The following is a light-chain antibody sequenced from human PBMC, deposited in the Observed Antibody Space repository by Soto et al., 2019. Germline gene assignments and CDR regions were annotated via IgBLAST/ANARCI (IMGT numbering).Light chain of an antibody. Sequence: QSLLTEPPSLSAAPGQRVTISCSGSTSNIGGNSVSWYQQLPVTAPKLLIYDDDKRPSGIPDRFSGSKSGTSATMGITGFQTGDEADYYCGSWDSSLSAYVFGTGTKVNVL. V-gene: IGLV1-51*01. J-gene: IGLJ1*01. CDR1: TSNIGGNS. CDR3: GSWDSSLSAYV. CDR2: DDD.